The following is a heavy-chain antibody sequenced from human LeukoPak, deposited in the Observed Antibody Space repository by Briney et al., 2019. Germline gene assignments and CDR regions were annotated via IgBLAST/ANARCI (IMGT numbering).Heavy chain of an antibody. CDR3: ASEVVRRYSSGWDVDY. V-gene: IGHV3-21*01. Sequence: GGSLRLSCAASGFTFSSYSMNWVRQAPGKGLEWVSSISSSSSYIYYADSVEGRFTISRDNAKNSLYLQMNSLRAEDTAVYYCASEVVRRYSSGWDVDYWGQGTLVTVSS. CDR2: ISSSSSYI. J-gene: IGHJ4*02. D-gene: IGHD6-19*01. CDR1: GFTFSSYS.